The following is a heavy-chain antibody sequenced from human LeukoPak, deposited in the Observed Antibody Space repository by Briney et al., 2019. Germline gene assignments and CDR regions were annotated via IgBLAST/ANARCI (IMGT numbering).Heavy chain of an antibody. CDR3: ARAEYDSSGYYYPYYFDY. J-gene: IGHJ4*02. CDR2: ISSGSSYI. Sequence: PGGSLRLSCAASGFTFSRSSMNWVRQAPGKGLEWVSSISSGSSYIYYADSVKGRFTISRDNAKNSLYLQMNSLRAEDTAVYYCARAEYDSSGYYYPYYFDYWGQGTLVTVSS. D-gene: IGHD3-22*01. CDR1: GFTFSRSS. V-gene: IGHV3-21*01.